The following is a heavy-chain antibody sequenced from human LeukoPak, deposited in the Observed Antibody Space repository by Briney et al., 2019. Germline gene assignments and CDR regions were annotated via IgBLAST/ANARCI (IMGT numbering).Heavy chain of an antibody. V-gene: IGHV1-18*01. J-gene: IGHJ5*02. CDR1: GYTFTNYG. Sequence: ASVKVSCKAPGYTFTNYGISWVRQAPGQGLEWMGWISAYNDNTNYAQKFQGRVTMTTDTSTSTAYMELRSLRSDDTAVYYCAREWGSNGETNWFDPWGQGTLVTVSS. D-gene: IGHD3-10*01. CDR2: ISAYNDNT. CDR3: AREWGSNGETNWFDP.